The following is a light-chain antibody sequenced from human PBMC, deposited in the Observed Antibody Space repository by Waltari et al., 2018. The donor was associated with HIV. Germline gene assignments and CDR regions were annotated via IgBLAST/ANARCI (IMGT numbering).Light chain of an antibody. Sequence: DIVMTQSPDSLTVSLGERATINCKSSQSVLDRSNDKNYLAWYQQKPGQSPKLLIYWASTRESGVPDRFSGSGSGTDFTLTISSLQTEDVAVYYCQQYYSTLFTFGPGTKVDIK. CDR2: WAS. V-gene: IGKV4-1*01. CDR3: QQYYSTLFT. CDR1: QSVLDRSNDKNY. J-gene: IGKJ3*01.